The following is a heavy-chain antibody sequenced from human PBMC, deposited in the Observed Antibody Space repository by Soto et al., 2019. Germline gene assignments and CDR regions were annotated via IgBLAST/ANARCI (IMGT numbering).Heavy chain of an antibody. CDR3: AKDRDGAAAGPTKFYGMDV. J-gene: IGHJ6*02. CDR1: GFTFSSYA. Sequence: EVQLLESGGGLVQPGGSLRLSCAASGFTFSSYAMSWVRQAPGKGLEWVSVISGSGDSTYYADSVRGRFTISRDNSKNALYLKMNSLRAEDTAVYYCAKDRDGAAAGPTKFYGMDVWGQGTTVIVSS. V-gene: IGHV3-23*01. CDR2: ISGSGDST. D-gene: IGHD6-13*01.